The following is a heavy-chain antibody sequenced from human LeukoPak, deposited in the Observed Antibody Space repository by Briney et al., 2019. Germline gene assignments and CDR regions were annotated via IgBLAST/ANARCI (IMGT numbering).Heavy chain of an antibody. CDR1: GYTFTSYG. J-gene: IGHJ4*02. CDR3: ARVVVGATLFVGY. CDR2: ISAYNGNT. D-gene: IGHD1-26*01. Sequence: ASVKVSCKASGYTFTSYGISWVRQAPGQGLEWMGWISAYNGNTNYAQKFQGRVTMTRDTSISTAYMELSRLRSDDTAVYYCARVVVGATLFVGYWGQGTLVTVSS. V-gene: IGHV1-18*01.